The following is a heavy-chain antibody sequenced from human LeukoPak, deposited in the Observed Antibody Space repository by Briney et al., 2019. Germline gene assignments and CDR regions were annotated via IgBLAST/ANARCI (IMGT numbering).Heavy chain of an antibody. V-gene: IGHV1-46*01. Sequence: ASVKVSCKASGYTFTSYYMHWVRQAPGQGLEWMGIINPSGGSTSYAQKLQGRVTMTTDTSTSTAYMELRSLRSDDTAVYYCARMILLLGDVLTVPPRGFDYWGRGTLVTVSS. CDR1: GYTFTSYY. CDR3: ARMILLLGDVLTVPPRGFDY. D-gene: IGHD3-9*01. J-gene: IGHJ4*02. CDR2: INPSGGST.